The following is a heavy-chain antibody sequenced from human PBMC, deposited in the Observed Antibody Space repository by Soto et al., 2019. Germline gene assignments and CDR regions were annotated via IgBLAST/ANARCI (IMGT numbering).Heavy chain of an antibody. D-gene: IGHD3-22*01. J-gene: IGHJ4*02. CDR2: ISAYSGNT. CDR3: ARDGYLYDISGYPDY. V-gene: IGHV1-18*01. CDR1: AYTCTTYG. Sequence: GXSVKVSCKASAYTCTTYGIRWVRQAPGQGLEWMGWISAYSGNTNYAQKVQGRVTMTTDTSTTTAYMELRSLRSDETAVYYCARDGYLYDISGYPDYWGQGTLVTVSS.